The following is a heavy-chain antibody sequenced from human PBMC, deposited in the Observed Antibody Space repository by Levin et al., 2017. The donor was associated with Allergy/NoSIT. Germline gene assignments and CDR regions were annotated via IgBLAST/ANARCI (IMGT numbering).Heavy chain of an antibody. CDR1: GGTFSSYA. CDR2: IIPIFGTA. Sequence: KISCKASGGTFSSYAISWVRQAPGQGLEWMGGIIPIFGTANYAQKFQGRVTITADESTSTAYMELSSLRSEDTAVYYCARGLTRYRSCSGGSCYDNWFDPWGQGTLVTVSS. D-gene: IGHD2-15*01. V-gene: IGHV1-69*01. J-gene: IGHJ5*02. CDR3: ARGLTRYRSCSGGSCYDNWFDP.